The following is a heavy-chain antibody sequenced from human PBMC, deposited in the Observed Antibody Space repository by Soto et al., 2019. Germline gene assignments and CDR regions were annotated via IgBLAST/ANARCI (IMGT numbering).Heavy chain of an antibody. CDR2: IIPVFGTP. D-gene: IGHD2-2*01. J-gene: IGHJ4*02. CDR1: GGIFSNYA. Sequence: SVKVSCKASGGIFSNYAINWVRQAPGQGLEWMGGIIPVFGTPNYAQKFQGRVTITADESTSTAYMEVSSLGSEDTATYFCARAEYSSIYYFDYWGLGTLVTVS. CDR3: ARAEYSSIYYFDY. V-gene: IGHV1-69*13.